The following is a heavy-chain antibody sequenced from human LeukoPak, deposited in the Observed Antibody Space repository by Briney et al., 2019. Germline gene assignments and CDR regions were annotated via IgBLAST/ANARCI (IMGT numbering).Heavy chain of an antibody. CDR1: GGSFSGFY. V-gene: IGHV4-34*01. D-gene: IGHD3-3*01. J-gene: IGHJ4*02. CDR3: ARVGLYDFWSGYLVDY. CDR2: VNDIGST. Sequence: SETLSLTCAVYGGSFSGFYWSWIRQPPGKGLEWIGEVNDIGSTNYNPSLKSRVTISADTSKNQFSLKLSSVTAADTAVYYCARVGLYDFWSGYLVDYWGQGTLVTVSS.